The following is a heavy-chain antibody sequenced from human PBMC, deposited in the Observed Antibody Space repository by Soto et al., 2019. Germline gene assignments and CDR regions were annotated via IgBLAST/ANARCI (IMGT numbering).Heavy chain of an antibody. V-gene: IGHV4-34*01. CDR2: INHSGST. Sequence: SETLSLTCAVYGGSFSGYYWSWIRQPPGKGLEWIGEINHSGSTNYNPSLKSRVTISVDTSKNQFSLKLSSVTAADMAVYYCARGLGITMIVVSKYFDYWGQGTLVTVSS. D-gene: IGHD3-22*01. CDR3: ARGLGITMIVVSKYFDY. J-gene: IGHJ4*02. CDR1: GGSFSGYY.